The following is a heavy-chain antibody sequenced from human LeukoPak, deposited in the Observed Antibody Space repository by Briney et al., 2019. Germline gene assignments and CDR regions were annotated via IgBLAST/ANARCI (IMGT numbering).Heavy chain of an antibody. Sequence: GGSLRLSCEASGFRFSDFTMTWVRQAPGKGPEWVSAIGGRGGSTYYADSVGGRFTISRDNSKDIVYLQMNSLKVEDTATYYCGKGGGAWGQGTKVTVSS. CDR3: GKGGGA. V-gene: IGHV3-23*01. D-gene: IGHD3-16*01. CDR1: GFRFSDFT. J-gene: IGHJ5*02. CDR2: IGGRGGST.